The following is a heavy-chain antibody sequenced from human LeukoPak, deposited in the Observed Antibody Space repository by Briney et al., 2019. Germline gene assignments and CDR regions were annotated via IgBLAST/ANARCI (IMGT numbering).Heavy chain of an antibody. CDR1: GGTFSSYA. CDR2: IIPIFGTA. CDR3: ARSGYGGNSGDYFDY. Sequence: ASVKVSCKASGGTFSSYAISWVRQAPGQGLEWMGGIIPIFGTANYAQKFHGRVTITADESTSTAYMELSSLRSEDTAVYYCARSGYGGNSGDYFDYWGQGTLVTVSS. V-gene: IGHV1-69*13. J-gene: IGHJ4*02. D-gene: IGHD4-23*01.